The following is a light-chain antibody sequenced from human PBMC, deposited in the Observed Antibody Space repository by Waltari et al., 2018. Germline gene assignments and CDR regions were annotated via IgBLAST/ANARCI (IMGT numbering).Light chain of an antibody. CDR1: QSVSSY. CDR2: DAS. Sequence: EIVLTQSPATLSLSPGERATLSCRASQSVSSYLAWYQQNPGQAPRLLIYDASNRATGIPARFSGSGSGTDFTLTISSLEPEDFAVYYCQQRSNWPPPTFGPGTKVDIK. J-gene: IGKJ3*01. CDR3: QQRSNWPPPT. V-gene: IGKV3-11*01.